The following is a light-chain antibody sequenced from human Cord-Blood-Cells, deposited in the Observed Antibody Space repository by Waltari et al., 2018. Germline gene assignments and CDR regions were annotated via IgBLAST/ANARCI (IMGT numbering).Light chain of an antibody. J-gene: IGLJ3*02. CDR2: RNN. V-gene: IGLV1-47*01. CDR1: SSNTGSND. CDR3: AAWDDSLSGWV. Sequence: QSVLTQPPSASGTPGQRVTISCSGSSSNTGSNDVSWYQQLPGTAPKLLIYRNNQRPSGVPDLFSASKSGTTASLAISGLRSEDEADYYCAAWDDSLSGWVFGGGTKLTVL.